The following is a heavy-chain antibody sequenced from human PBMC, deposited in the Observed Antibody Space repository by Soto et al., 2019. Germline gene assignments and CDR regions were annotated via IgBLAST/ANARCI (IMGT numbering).Heavy chain of an antibody. CDR2: INSDGSTI. CDR3: ARHCTNGVCSPH. V-gene: IGHV3-74*01. Sequence: GGSLRLSCAASGFTFSSYWMHWVRQAPGKGLVWVSRINSDGSTIYYADSVKGRFTISRDNAKNSLYLQMNSLRDEDTAVYYCARHCTNGVCSPHWGQGTLVTVSS. CDR1: GFTFSSYW. D-gene: IGHD2-8*01. J-gene: IGHJ4*02.